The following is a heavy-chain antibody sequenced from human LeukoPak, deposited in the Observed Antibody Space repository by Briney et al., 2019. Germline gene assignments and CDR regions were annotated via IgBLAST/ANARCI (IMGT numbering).Heavy chain of an antibody. V-gene: IGHV4-34*01. CDR2: INHSGST. J-gene: IGHJ4*02. D-gene: IGHD3-22*01. CDR3: ARGGFGYYYDSSAYTAFDY. CDR1: GGPFSGYY. Sequence: SETLSLTCAVYGGPFSGYYWSWIRQPPGKGLEWIGEINHSGSTNYNPSFKSRVTISVDTFKNQFSLKLSSVTAADTAVYYCARGGFGYYYDSSAYTAFDYWGQGTLVTVSS.